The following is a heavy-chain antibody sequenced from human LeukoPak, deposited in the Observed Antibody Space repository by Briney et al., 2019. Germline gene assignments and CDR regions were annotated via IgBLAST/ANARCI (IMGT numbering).Heavy chain of an antibody. D-gene: IGHD3-22*01. J-gene: IGHJ4*02. CDR1: GGSISSYY. CDR3: AKVTMIVVVISSFDY. V-gene: IGHV4-59*01. CDR2: IYYSGST. Sequence: SETLSLTCTVSGGSISSYYWSWIRQPPGKGLEWIGYIYYSGSTNYNPSLKSRVTISVDTSKNQFSLKLSSVTAADTAVYYCAKVTMIVVVISSFDYWGQGTLVTVSS.